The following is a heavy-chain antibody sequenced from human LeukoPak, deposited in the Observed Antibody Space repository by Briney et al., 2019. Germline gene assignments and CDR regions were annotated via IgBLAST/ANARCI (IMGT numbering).Heavy chain of an antibody. Sequence: QPGRSLRLSCAASGFTFSSYAIHWVRQAPGKGLEWVAVISYDGSNKYYADSVKGRFTISRDNAKNSLYLQMNSLRAEDTAVYYCARAPTDDYGDYSFDYWGQGTLVTVSS. J-gene: IGHJ4*02. CDR3: ARAPTDDYGDYSFDY. D-gene: IGHD4-17*01. V-gene: IGHV3-30-3*01. CDR1: GFTFSSYA. CDR2: ISYDGSNK.